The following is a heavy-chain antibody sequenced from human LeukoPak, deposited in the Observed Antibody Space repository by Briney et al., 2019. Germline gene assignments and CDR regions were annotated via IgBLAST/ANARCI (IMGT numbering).Heavy chain of an antibody. J-gene: IGHJ3*02. CDR1: GGTFSSYA. D-gene: IGHD5-24*01. Sequence: SVKVSCKASGGTFSSYAISWERQAPGQGLEWMGGIIPIFGTANYAQKFQGRVTITADESTSTAYMELSSLRSEDTAVYYCAREQMATITDGDAFDIWGQGQWSPSLQ. CDR3: AREQMATITDGDAFDI. CDR2: IIPIFGTA. V-gene: IGHV1-69*01.